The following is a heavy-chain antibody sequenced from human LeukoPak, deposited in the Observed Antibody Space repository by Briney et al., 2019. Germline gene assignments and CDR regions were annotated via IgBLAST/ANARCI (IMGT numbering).Heavy chain of an antibody. J-gene: IGHJ4*02. Sequence: GASVKVSCKASGGTFNNNAINWVRQAPGQGLEWMGRFIPILDLTNYAEKFQDRVTITADKSTNTAYMELSSLRSEDTAVYYCAGDRTGQYFDFWGQGTLLTVSS. CDR2: FIPILDLT. D-gene: IGHD3/OR15-3a*01. V-gene: IGHV1-69*04. CDR3: AGDRTGQYFDF. CDR1: GGTFNNNA.